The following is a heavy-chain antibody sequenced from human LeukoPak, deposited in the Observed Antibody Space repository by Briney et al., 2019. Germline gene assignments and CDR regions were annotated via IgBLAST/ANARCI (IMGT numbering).Heavy chain of an antibody. CDR2: ISGSGGST. Sequence: GGSLRLSCAASGFTFSSYAMSWVRQAPGKGLEWVSAISGSGGSTYYADSVKGRFTIYRDNSKNTLYLQMNSLRAEDTAVYYCAKRPYCSSTSCYFDYWGQGTLVTVSS. J-gene: IGHJ4*02. D-gene: IGHD2-2*01. CDR1: GFTFSSYA. CDR3: AKRPYCSSTSCYFDY. V-gene: IGHV3-23*01.